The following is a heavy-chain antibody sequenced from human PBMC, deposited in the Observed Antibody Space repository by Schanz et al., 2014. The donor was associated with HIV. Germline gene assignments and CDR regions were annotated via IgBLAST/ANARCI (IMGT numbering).Heavy chain of an antibody. CDR2: IIPIFGTA. D-gene: IGHD6-6*01. J-gene: IGHJ6*02. Sequence: QVQLVQSGAEVKKPGASVQVSCKASEGTLSSNAISWVRQAPGQGLEWMGGIIPIFGTATYAQKFQGRVTVTADESTSTAYMELSSLRYDDTAVYYCAREPSFSGLDVWGQGTTVIVSS. CDR3: AREPSFSGLDV. V-gene: IGHV1-69*13. CDR1: EGTLSSNA.